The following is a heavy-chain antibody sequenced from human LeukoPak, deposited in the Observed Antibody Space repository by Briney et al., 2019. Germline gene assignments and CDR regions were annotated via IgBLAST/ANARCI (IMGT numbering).Heavy chain of an antibody. Sequence: SGGSLRLSCAASGFTFSSYGMSWVRQAPGKGLEWVSDISGSGGDTYYADSVKGRFTISRDNSKNTLYLQMNSLRAEDTAVYYCAKYSVVGSGRYMDVWGKGTTVTVSS. CDR1: GFTFSSYG. CDR3: AKYSVVGSGRYMDV. J-gene: IGHJ6*03. V-gene: IGHV3-23*01. D-gene: IGHD6-19*01. CDR2: ISGSGGDT.